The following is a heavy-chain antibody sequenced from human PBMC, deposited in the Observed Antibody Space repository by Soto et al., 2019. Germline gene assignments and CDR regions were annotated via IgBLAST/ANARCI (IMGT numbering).Heavy chain of an antibody. D-gene: IGHD3-22*01. CDR1: GDSVSSNSAA. CDR2: TYYRSKWYN. J-gene: IGHJ4*02. Sequence: PPEPLSVPCFISGDSVSSNSAAWNWIRQSPSRGLEWLGRTYYRSKWYNDYAVSVKSRIIVNPDTSKNRFSLQLNSVTPEDTAVYYCARGYYESSDYFVGSPIFDYWGQGSLVTVSS. V-gene: IGHV6-1*01. CDR3: ARGYYESSDYFVGSPIFDY.